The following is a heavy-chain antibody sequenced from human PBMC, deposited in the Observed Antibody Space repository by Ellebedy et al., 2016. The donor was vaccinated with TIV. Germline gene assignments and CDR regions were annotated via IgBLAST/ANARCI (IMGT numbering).Heavy chain of an antibody. CDR2: IWFNGKDK. J-gene: IGHJ6*02. Sequence: PGGSLRLSCVASGFNLDIYGMHWVRQAPDKGLEWLATIWFNGKDKYYEGSVRGRFTISRDTSTNPLYLQMDSLRNDDTAVYYCAREGVDPGYGYSMDVWGQGTTVIVSS. D-gene: IGHD5-12*01. CDR1: GFNLDIYG. V-gene: IGHV3-33*01. CDR3: AREGVDPGYGYSMDV.